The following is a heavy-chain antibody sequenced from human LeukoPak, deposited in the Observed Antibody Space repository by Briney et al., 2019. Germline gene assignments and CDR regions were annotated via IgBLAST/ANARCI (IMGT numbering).Heavy chain of an antibody. CDR1: GYTLTELS. CDR2: INPSGGST. J-gene: IGHJ4*02. D-gene: IGHD2-2*02. V-gene: IGHV1-46*01. Sequence: ASVKVSCKVSGYTLTELSMHWVRQAPGQGLEWMGIINPSGGSTSYAQKFQGRVTMTRDTSTSTVYMELSSLRSEDTAVYYCAREGGCSSTSCYSETDYWGQGTLVTVSS. CDR3: AREGGCSSTSCYSETDY.